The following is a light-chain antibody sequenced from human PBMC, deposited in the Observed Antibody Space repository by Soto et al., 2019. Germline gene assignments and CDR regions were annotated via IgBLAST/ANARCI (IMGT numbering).Light chain of an antibody. CDR3: QQFDDLLS. V-gene: IGKV1-33*01. CDR2: DAW. CDR1: QDIGNY. Sequence: DIQLTQSPSYLSASVGDRVTITCQASQDIGNYLNWYQQKPGQAPKLLVYDAWTLGTGVPSRFSGSGSGTDFTLTINSLQPEDFAPYSCQQFDDLLSFGPGTKVDIK. J-gene: IGKJ3*01.